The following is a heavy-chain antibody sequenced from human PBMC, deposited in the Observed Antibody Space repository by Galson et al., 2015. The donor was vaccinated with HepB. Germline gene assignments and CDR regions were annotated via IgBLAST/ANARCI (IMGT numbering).Heavy chain of an antibody. D-gene: IGHD4-17*01. CDR1: GFSLSTSGVG. CDR3: AHSPVRTTVTTRLDTGWYFDL. CDR2: IYWNDDK. Sequence: PALVKPTQTLTLTCTFSGFSLSTSGVGVGWIRQPPGKALEWLALIYWNDDKRYSPSLKSRLTITKDTSKNQVVLTMTNMDPVDTATYYCAHSPVRTTVTTRLDTGWYFDLWGRGTLVTVSS. V-gene: IGHV2-5*01. J-gene: IGHJ2*01.